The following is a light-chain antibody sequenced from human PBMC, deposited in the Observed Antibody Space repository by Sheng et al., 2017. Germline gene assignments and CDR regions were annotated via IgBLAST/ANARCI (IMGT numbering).Light chain of an antibody. CDR3: QQYAVFPPYT. V-gene: IGKV1-33*01. CDR1: QHITNY. Sequence: DFQMTQSPSSLSASMGDRVTITCQASQHITNYLNWYQQKPGKAPKLLIYDASTLETGVPSRFSGRGSGTDFTLTIDNLQPEDFATYYCQQYAVFPPYTFGQGTKLEIK. CDR2: DAS. J-gene: IGKJ2*01.